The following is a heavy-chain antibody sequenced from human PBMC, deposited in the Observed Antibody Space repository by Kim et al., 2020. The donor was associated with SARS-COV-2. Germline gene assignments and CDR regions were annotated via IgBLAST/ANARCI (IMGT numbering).Heavy chain of an antibody. D-gene: IGHD2-2*02. CDR3: ARWERGVVVPAAISYYYGMDV. J-gene: IGHJ6*02. V-gene: IGHV5-51*01. CDR2: IYPGDSDT. CDR1: GYSFTSYW. Sequence: GESLKISCKGSGYSFTSYWIGWVRQMPGKGLEWMGIIYPGDSDTRYSPSFQGQVTISADKSISTAYLQWSSLKASDTAMYYCARWERGVVVPAAISYYYGMDVWGQGTTVTVSS.